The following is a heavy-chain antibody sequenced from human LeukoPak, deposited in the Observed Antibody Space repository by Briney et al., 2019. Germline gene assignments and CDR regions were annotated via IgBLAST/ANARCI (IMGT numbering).Heavy chain of an antibody. CDR3: ANFRLGHCSSTSCPRTDY. J-gene: IGHJ4*02. V-gene: IGHV4-39*01. D-gene: IGHD2-2*01. CDR2: IYYSGST. CDR1: GGSISSSSYY. Sequence: SETLSLTCTVSGGSISSSSYYWGWIRQPPGKGLEWIGSIYYSGSTYYNPSLKSRVTISVDTSKNQFSLKLSSVTAADTAVYYCANFRLGHCSSTSCPRTDYWGQGTLVTVSS.